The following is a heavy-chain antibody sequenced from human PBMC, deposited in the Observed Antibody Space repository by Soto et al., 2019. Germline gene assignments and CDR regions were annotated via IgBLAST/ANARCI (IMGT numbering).Heavy chain of an antibody. CDR1: GYTFTTYG. Sequence: ASVNVSCKASGYTFTTYGIHWVRQAPGQGLEWMGWINAGNGDTKYSQKFQGRVTITRDKSASTTYMELSSLRSEDTAVYYCARDLGVVVIDYWGQGALVTVS. CDR3: ARDLGVVVIDY. V-gene: IGHV1-3*01. J-gene: IGHJ4*02. D-gene: IGHD3-22*01. CDR2: INAGNGDT.